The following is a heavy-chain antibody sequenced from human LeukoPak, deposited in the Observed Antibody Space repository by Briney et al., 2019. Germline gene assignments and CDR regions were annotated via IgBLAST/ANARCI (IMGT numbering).Heavy chain of an antibody. V-gene: IGHV3-7*01. CDR3: AREPSGITTGDY. D-gene: IGHD4-11*01. J-gene: IGHJ4*02. Sequence: GGSLRLSCVASGFTFSIYTMSWVRQAPGKGLEWVANIKQDGSEKYYVDSVKGRFTISRDNAKNSLYLQMNSLRAEDTAVYYCAREPSGITTGDYWGQGTLVTVSS. CDR2: IKQDGSEK. CDR1: GFTFSIYT.